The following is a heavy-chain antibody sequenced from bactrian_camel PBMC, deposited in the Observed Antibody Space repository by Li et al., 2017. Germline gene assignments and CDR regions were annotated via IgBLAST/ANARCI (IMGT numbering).Heavy chain of an antibody. J-gene: IGHJ4*01. CDR2: DKGDGSI. CDR1: GFTSDNFE. CDR3: AADCPPVVGWDREEY. V-gene: IGHV3S56*01. Sequence: HVQLVESEGGSVETGGSLRLSCTAPGFTSDNFEMGFYRQTPGKGRELVAMDKGDGSITYGNSVKGRFTLSRDNAKHTVNLQMDNLMIEDTATYICAADCPPVVGWDREEYWGQGTQVTVS. D-gene: IGHD1*01.